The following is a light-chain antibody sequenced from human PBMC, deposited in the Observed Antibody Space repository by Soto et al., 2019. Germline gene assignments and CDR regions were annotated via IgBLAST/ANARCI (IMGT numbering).Light chain of an antibody. Sequence: SALTQPRSVSGSPGQSVTISCTGTSSDIAAYNYVSWYQQHPGKAPQLMIYDVSNRPSGVPDRFSGSKSGNTASLTISGLQAEDEADYYCCSYAGSYTHVFGTGTKLTVL. CDR1: SSDIAAYNY. J-gene: IGLJ1*01. CDR3: CSYAGSYTHV. V-gene: IGLV2-11*01. CDR2: DVS.